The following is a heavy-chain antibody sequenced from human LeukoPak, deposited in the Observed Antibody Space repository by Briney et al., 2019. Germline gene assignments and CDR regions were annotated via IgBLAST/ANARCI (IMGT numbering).Heavy chain of an antibody. V-gene: IGHV3-23*01. CDR3: AKGGYYALLLDY. CDR1: GFTFSSYE. Sequence: GGSLRLSCAASGFTFSSYEMSWVRQAPGKGLEWVSAISGSGGSTYYADSVKGRFTISRDNSKNTLYLQMNSLRAEDTAVYYCAKGGYYALLLDYWGQGTLVTVSS. D-gene: IGHD3-3*01. CDR2: ISGSGGST. J-gene: IGHJ4*02.